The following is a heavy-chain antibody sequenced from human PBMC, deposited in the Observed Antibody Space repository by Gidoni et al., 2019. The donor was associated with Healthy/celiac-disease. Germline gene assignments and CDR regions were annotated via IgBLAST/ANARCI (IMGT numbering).Heavy chain of an antibody. V-gene: IGHV2-5*02. CDR3: ARTFLYFGFGEFTNWFDP. D-gene: IGHD3-10*01. CDR2: IYWDDDK. CDR1: GFSLSTSGVG. J-gene: IGHJ5*02. Sequence: QITLKESGPTLVKPTQTLTLTCTFSGFSLSTSGVGVGWIRQPPGKALEWLALIYWDDDKRYSPSLKSRLTITKDTSKNQVVLTMTNMDPVDTATYYCARTFLYFGFGEFTNWFDPWGQGTLVTVSS.